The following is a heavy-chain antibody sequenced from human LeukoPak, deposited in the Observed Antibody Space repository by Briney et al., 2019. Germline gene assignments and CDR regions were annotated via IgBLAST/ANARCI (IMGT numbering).Heavy chain of an antibody. CDR1: GFTFSNYW. CDR3: ARDPYDILTGPYFDY. D-gene: IGHD3-9*01. J-gene: IGHJ4*02. CDR2: INSDGSTT. Sequence: GGSLRPSCAASGFTFSNYWMHWVRQAPGKGLVWVSRINSDGSTTTYADSVKGRFTISRDNAKSTLYLQMNSLRAEDTAVYYCARDPYDILTGPYFDYWGQGTLVTVSS. V-gene: IGHV3-74*01.